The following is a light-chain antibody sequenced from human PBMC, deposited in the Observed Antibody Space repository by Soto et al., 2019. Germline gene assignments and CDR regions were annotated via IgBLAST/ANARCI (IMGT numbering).Light chain of an antibody. CDR2: GAS. J-gene: IGKJ1*01. CDR3: QQYNNWPPT. Sequence: EIVLTQSPATLSVSPGARATLSCRASQSVSSNLAWYQQKPGQAPRLLIYGASTRATGIPARFSGSGSGTEFTLTISSLQSEDFAVYYCQQYNNWPPTFGQGPKGDIK. CDR1: QSVSSN. V-gene: IGKV3-15*01.